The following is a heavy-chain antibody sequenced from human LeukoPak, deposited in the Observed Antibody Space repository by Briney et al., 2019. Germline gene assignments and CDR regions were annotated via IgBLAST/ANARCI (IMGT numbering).Heavy chain of an antibody. J-gene: IGHJ4*02. V-gene: IGHV4-59*01. D-gene: IGHD6-13*01. CDR2: IYYSGST. CDR3: ARLKKSWVVFDY. Sequence: PSETLSLTCNVSSGSISGYYWTWLRQPPGKGLEWIGFIYYSGSTNYNPSLKSRVTMSVDTSKNELSLRMTSVTAADTAVYYCARLKKSWVVFDYWGQGTLVTVSS. CDR1: SGSISGYY.